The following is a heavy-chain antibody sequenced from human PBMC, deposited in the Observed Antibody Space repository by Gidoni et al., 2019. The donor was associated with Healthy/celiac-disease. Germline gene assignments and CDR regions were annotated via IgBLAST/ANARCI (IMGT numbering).Heavy chain of an antibody. CDR3: AKDFGKWFGELDDYFDY. J-gene: IGHJ4*02. Sequence: EVQLLESGGGLVQPGGSLRLSCAASGFTFSSYAMSWVRQAPGKGLEWVSAISGSGGSTYYADSVKGRFTISRDNSKNTLYLQMNSLRAEDTAVYYCAKDFGKWFGELDDYFDYWGQGTLVTVSS. V-gene: IGHV3-23*01. CDR2: ISGSGGST. CDR1: GFTFSSYA. D-gene: IGHD3-10*01.